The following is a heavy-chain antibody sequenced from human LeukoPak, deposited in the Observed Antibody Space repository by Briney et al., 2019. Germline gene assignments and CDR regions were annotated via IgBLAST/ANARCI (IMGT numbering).Heavy chain of an antibody. D-gene: IGHD7-27*01. CDR2: ISGSGGST. CDR1: GFTFSSYA. J-gene: IGHJ4*02. V-gene: IGHV3-23*01. Sequence: GGSLRLSCAASGFTFSSYAMSWVRQAPGKGLGWVSAISGSGGSTYYADSVKGRFTISRDNSKNTLYLQMNSLRAEDTAVYYCAKAPRGGPSPALGYFDYWGQGTLVTVSS. CDR3: AKAPRGGPSPALGYFDY.